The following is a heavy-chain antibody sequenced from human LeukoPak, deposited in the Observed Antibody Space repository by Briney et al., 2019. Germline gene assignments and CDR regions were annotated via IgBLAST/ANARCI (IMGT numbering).Heavy chain of an antibody. CDR1: GFTFSYYY. V-gene: IGHV3-11*01. Sequence: GSLRLSCAASGFTFSYYYMSWIRQAPGKGLEWVSYISSSGSTIYYADSVKGRFTISRDNAKNSLYLQMNSLRAEDTAVYYCARDPLFGIVTLDYWGQGTLVTVSS. D-gene: IGHD3-16*01. CDR2: ISSSGSTI. J-gene: IGHJ4*02. CDR3: ARDPLFGIVTLDY.